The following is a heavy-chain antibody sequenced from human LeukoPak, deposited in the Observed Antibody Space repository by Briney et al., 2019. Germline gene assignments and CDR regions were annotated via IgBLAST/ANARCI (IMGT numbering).Heavy chain of an antibody. D-gene: IGHD3-22*01. J-gene: IGHJ4*02. CDR2: ISSDSSTI. Sequence: GGSLRLSCAASGFTFSSYSMNWVRQAPGKGLEWISYISSDSSTIYYADSVKGRFTISRDNAKNSLYLQMDSLRVEDTAVYYCARGYYYDSSGYSYWGQGTLVTVSS. CDR1: GFTFSSYS. CDR3: ARGYYYDSSGYSY. V-gene: IGHV3-48*01.